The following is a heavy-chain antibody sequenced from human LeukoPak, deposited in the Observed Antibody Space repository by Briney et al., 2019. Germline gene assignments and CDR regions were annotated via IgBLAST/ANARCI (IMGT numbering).Heavy chain of an antibody. CDR3: TKGQDGSYYRGYFDY. CDR1: GFTFDDYA. J-gene: IGHJ4*02. CDR2: ISWSSGNI. D-gene: IGHD1-26*01. V-gene: IGHV3-9*01. Sequence: GGSLRLSCAASGFTFDDYAMHRVRQAPGKGLEWVSGISWSSGNIGYADSVKGRYNISRDNAKNSLYLQMNSLGPEDTALYYCTKGQDGSYYRGYFDYWGQGTLVTVSS.